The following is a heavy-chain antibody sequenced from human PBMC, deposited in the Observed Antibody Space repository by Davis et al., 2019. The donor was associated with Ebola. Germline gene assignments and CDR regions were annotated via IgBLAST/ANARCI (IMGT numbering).Heavy chain of an antibody. CDR2: ISAYNGNT. CDR1: GGTSSSYG. V-gene: IGHV1-18*01. CDR3: ARDVLLNWFDP. Sequence: AASVKVSCKASGGTSSSYGISWVRQAPGQGLEWMGWISAYNGNTNYAQKLQGRVTMTTDTSTGTAYMELRSLRSDDTAVYYCARDVLLNWFDPWGQGTLVTVSS. J-gene: IGHJ5*02. D-gene: IGHD3-10*01.